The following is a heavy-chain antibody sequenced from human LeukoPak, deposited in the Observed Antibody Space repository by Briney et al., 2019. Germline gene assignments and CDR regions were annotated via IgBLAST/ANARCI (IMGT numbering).Heavy chain of an antibody. V-gene: IGHV1-18*01. CDR2: ISAYNGNT. Sequence: GASVKVSCKASGYTFTSYGISWVRQAPGQGLEWMGWISAYNGNTNYAQKLQGRVTMTTDTSTSTAYMELRSLRSDDTAVYYCAREYYYDSSGYYYSYFDYWGQGTLVTVSS. CDR3: AREYYYDSSGYYYSYFDY. D-gene: IGHD3-22*01. CDR1: GYTFTSYG. J-gene: IGHJ4*02.